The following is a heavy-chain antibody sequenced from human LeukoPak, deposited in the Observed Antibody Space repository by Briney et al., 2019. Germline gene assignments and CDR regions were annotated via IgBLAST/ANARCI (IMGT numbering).Heavy chain of an antibody. CDR1: GFTFSSYA. D-gene: IGHD6-19*01. CDR2: ISASGGST. Sequence: GGSLRLSCAASGFTFSSYAMNWVRQAPGKGLEWVATISASGGSTYYADSVKGRFTISRDNSKNTLYLQMNSLRAEDTAVYYCAKGYSSGWYCFDYWGQGTLVTVFS. CDR3: AKGYSSGWYCFDY. J-gene: IGHJ4*02. V-gene: IGHV3-23*01.